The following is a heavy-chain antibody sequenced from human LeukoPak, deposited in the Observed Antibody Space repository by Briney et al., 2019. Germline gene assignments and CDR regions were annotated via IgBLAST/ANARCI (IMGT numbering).Heavy chain of an antibody. J-gene: IGHJ5*02. CDR2: ISSSSSYI. CDR1: GFTFSNYN. CDR3: ARIKPDYGDYSWFDP. Sequence: GGSLRLSCAASGFTFSNYNMNWVRQAPGKGLEWVSSISSSSSYIYYADSVKGRFTISRDNAKNSLYLQMNSLRAEDTAVYYCARIKPDYGDYSWFDPWGQGTLVTASS. V-gene: IGHV3-21*01. D-gene: IGHD4-17*01.